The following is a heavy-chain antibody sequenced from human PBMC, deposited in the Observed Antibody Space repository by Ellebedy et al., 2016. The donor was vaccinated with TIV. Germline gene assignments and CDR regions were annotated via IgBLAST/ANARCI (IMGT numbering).Heavy chain of an antibody. CDR2: VYYTGNI. D-gene: IGHD3-10*01. Sequence: MPSETLSLTCSVSGGSISDYYWRWIRQPPGKGLEWLGYVYYTGNINYNPSLKSRVTMSLDTSKNQFSLKLNSVTVADTAVYYCARLTRFGEFPFDYWGKGTQVTVSS. CDR3: ARLTRFGEFPFDY. V-gene: IGHV4-59*08. CDR1: GGSISDYY. J-gene: IGHJ4*02.